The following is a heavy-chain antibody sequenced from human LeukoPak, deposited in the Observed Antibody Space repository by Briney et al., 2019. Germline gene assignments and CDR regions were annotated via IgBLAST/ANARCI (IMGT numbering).Heavy chain of an antibody. CDR2: ISYDGSYK. V-gene: IGHV3-30*09. Sequence: GGSLRLSCAASRLTFSSYAMHWVRQAPGKGLEWVAIISYDGSYKYYADSVKGRFAISRDNSKNTLYLQMNSLRPEDTAVYFCARDWNAGGYYFDYWGQGTLVTVSS. CDR1: RLTFSSYA. D-gene: IGHD3-16*01. J-gene: IGHJ4*02. CDR3: ARDWNAGGYYFDY.